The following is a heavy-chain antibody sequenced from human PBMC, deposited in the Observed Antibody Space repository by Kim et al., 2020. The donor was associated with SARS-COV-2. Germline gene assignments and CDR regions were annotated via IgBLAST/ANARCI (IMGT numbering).Heavy chain of an antibody. CDR2: INAGNGNT. D-gene: IGHD3-16*01. J-gene: IGHJ3*02. V-gene: IGHV1-3*01. Sequence: ASVKVSCKASGYTFTSYAMHWVRQAPGQRLEWMGWINAGNGNTKYSQKFQGRVTITRDTSASTAYMELSSLRSEDTAVYYCARDQSDYVWGSYSWARAFDIWGQGTMVTVSS. CDR3: ARDQSDYVWGSYSWARAFDI. CDR1: GYTFTSYA.